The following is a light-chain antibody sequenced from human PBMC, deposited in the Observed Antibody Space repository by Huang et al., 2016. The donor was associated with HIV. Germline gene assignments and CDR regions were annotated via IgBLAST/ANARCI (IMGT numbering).Light chain of an antibody. CDR3: QQYYSNPLT. Sequence: DIVMTQSPDSLAVSLGERATINCKSSQSVLYRSNNKNYFAWYQQKPGKPPKLRIYGASTLESGVPERFSGSVSGTDFTLTIRSLQAEDVAVYYCQQYYSNPLTFGGGTKVEIK. CDR2: GAS. J-gene: IGKJ4*01. V-gene: IGKV4-1*01. CDR1: QSVLYRSNNKNY.